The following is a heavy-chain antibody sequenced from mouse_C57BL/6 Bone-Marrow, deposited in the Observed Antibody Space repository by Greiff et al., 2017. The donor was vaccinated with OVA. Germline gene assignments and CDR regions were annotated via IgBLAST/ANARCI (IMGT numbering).Heavy chain of an antibody. Sequence: EVKLVESGGGLVKPGGSLKLSCAASGFTFSDYGMHWVRQAPEKGLAWVAYISSGSSTIDYADTVKGRFTISRDNAKNTLFLQMTSLRSEDTAMYYCAREDYEWYFDVWGTGTTVTVSS. D-gene: IGHD2-4*01. V-gene: IGHV5-17*01. CDR2: ISSGSSTI. CDR3: AREDYEWYFDV. J-gene: IGHJ1*03. CDR1: GFTFSDYG.